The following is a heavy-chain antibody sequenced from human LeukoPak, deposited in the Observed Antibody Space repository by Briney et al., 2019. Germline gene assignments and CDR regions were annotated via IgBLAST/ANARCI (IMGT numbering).Heavy chain of an antibody. CDR3: ARGDPYGSGSYYFDY. D-gene: IGHD3-10*01. Sequence: ASVKVSCKASGYTFTNYAMNWVRQAPGQGLEWMGWINPNSGGTNYAQKFQGWVTMTRDTSISTAYMELSRLRSDDTAVYYCARGDPYGSGSYYFDYWGQGTLVTVSS. CDR1: GYTFTNYA. J-gene: IGHJ4*02. CDR2: INPNSGGT. V-gene: IGHV1-2*04.